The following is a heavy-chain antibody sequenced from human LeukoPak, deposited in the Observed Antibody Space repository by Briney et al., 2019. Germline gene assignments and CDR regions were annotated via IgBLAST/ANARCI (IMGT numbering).Heavy chain of an antibody. V-gene: IGHV4-59*01. J-gene: IGHJ4*02. Sequence: SETLSLTCTVSGGSISSYYWSWIRQSPGKGLEWIGYIYYSGSTNYNPSLKSRVTILVDASKNQFSLKLSSVTAADTAVYYCARDVDGGNGESYFDYWGQGTLVTVSS. CDR1: GGSISSYY. D-gene: IGHD4-23*01. CDR2: IYYSGST. CDR3: ARDVDGGNGESYFDY.